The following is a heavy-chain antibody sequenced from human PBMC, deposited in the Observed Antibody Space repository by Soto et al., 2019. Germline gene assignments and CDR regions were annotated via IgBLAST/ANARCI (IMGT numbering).Heavy chain of an antibody. CDR1: GYTFTSYG. J-gene: IGHJ4*02. Sequence: ASVKVSCKASGYTFTSYGISWVRQAPGQGLEWMGWISAYNGNTNYAQKLQGRVTMTADTSTSTAYMELSSLRSEDTAVYYCARAIYCGGDCYSGPFDYWGQGTLVTVSS. CDR2: ISAYNGNT. CDR3: ARAIYCGGDCYSGPFDY. D-gene: IGHD2-21*02. V-gene: IGHV1-18*01.